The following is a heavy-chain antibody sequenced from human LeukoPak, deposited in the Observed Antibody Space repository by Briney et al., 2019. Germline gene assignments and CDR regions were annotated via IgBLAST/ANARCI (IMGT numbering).Heavy chain of an antibody. CDR1: GGSFSGYY. CDR2: INHSGST. CDR3: AGRPSPYYYDSSGYYSDY. V-gene: IGHV4-34*01. Sequence: PSETLSLTCAVYGGSFSGYYWSWIRQPPGKGLEWIGEINHSGSTNYNPSLKSRVTISVDTSKNQFSLKLSSVTAANTAVYYCAGRPSPYYYDSSGYYSDYWGQGTLVTVSS. J-gene: IGHJ4*02. D-gene: IGHD3-22*01.